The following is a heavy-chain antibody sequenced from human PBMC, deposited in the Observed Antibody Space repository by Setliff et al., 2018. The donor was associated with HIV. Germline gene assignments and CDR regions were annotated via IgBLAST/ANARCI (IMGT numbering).Heavy chain of an antibody. CDR1: GYTFINYY. CDR2: INPNVGST. D-gene: IGHD3-3*01. J-gene: IGHJ6*02. Sequence: ASVKVSCKTSGYTFINYYMHWVRQAPGQGLEWMGIINPNVGSTTYAQKFRGRVTMTRDTSTSPLYMELSSLRSEDTDVYYCASGGNVGSGYEYSYYGMDVWGQGTTVTVSS. V-gene: IGHV1-46*01. CDR3: ASGGNVGSGYEYSYYGMDV.